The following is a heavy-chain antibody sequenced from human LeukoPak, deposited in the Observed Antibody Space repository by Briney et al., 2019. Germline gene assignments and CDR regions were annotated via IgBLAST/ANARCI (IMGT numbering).Heavy chain of an antibody. V-gene: IGHV3-48*01. CDR2: ISTASSAI. CDR3: ARDFWGSLDY. Sequence: GGSLRLSCAASGFTFSSYTMNWVRQAPGKGLEWVSYISTASSAIDYADSVKGRFTISRDNAKNSLYLQMNSLRAEDTAVYYCARDFWGSLDYWGQGTLVTVSS. CDR1: GFTFSSYT. J-gene: IGHJ4*02. D-gene: IGHD3-16*01.